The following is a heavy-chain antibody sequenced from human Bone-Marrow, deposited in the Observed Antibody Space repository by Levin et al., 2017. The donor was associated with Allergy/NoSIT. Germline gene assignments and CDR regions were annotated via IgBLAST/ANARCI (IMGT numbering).Heavy chain of an antibody. V-gene: IGHV4-39*01. CDR3: AVGWLGGLMGTNYGDY. Sequence: PSETLSLTCTVSGGSISSSSYYWGWIRQPPGKGLEWIGSIYYSGSTYYNSSLKSRVTISVDTSKNQFSLKLSYVTAADTAVYYCAVGWLGGLMGTNYGDYWGQGTLVTV. CDR2: IYYSGST. J-gene: IGHJ4*02. CDR1: GGSISSSSYY. D-gene: IGHD3-10*01.